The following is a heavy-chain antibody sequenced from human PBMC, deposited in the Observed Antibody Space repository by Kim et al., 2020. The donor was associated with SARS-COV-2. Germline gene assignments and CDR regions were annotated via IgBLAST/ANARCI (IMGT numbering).Heavy chain of an antibody. CDR1: GFTFSSYA. V-gene: IGHV3-23*01. CDR3: AKESKLLWFGELLGIFDY. D-gene: IGHD3-10*01. CDR2: ISGSGGNT. J-gene: IGHJ4*02. Sequence: GGSLRLSCAASGFTFSSYAMSWVRQAPGKGLEWVSAISGSGGNTYYADSVKGRFTISRDNSKNTLYLQMNSLRAEDTAVYYCAKESKLLWFGELLGIFDYWGQGTLVTVSS.